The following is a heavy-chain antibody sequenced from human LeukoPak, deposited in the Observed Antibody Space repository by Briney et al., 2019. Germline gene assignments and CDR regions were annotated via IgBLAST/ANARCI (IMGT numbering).Heavy chain of an antibody. J-gene: IGHJ5*02. CDR3: ARLRDWFDP. CDR1: GGSISGYF. CDR2: IHDNGDS. Sequence: SETLSLTCTVSGGSISGYFWSWIRQPAGKGLEWIGRIHDNGDSNHNPSLKSRVTMSVDTSKNQFSLKLSSVTAADTAVHYCARLRDWFDPWGQGTLVTVSS. V-gene: IGHV4-4*07.